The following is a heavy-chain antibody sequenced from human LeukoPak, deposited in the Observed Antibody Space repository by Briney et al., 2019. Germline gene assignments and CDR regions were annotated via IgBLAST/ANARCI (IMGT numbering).Heavy chain of an antibody. CDR3: ARDQCSSTSCYSKAYYYGIDV. CDR1: GFTFSSYG. J-gene: IGHJ6*02. D-gene: IGHD2-2*01. CDR2: IWYDGSNK. V-gene: IGHV3-33*01. Sequence: GGSLRLSCAASGFTFSSYGMHWVRQAPGKGLEWVAGIWYDGSNKYYADSVKGRFTISRDNSKNTLYLQMNSLRAEDTAVYYCARDQCSSTSCYSKAYYYGIDVWGQGTTVTVSS.